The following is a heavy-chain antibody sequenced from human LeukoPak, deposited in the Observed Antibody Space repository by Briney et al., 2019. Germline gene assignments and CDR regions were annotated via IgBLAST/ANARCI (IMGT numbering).Heavy chain of an antibody. Sequence: SETLSLTCAVYGGSFSGYYWSWIRQPPGKGLEWIGEINHSGSTNYNPSLKSRVTISVDTSKNQFSLKLSPVTAADTAVYYCARGNSGYYYYYYYMDVWGKGTTVTVSS. CDR1: GGSFSGYY. CDR2: INHSGST. J-gene: IGHJ6*03. V-gene: IGHV4-34*01. CDR3: ARGNSGYYYYYYYMDV. D-gene: IGHD3-22*01.